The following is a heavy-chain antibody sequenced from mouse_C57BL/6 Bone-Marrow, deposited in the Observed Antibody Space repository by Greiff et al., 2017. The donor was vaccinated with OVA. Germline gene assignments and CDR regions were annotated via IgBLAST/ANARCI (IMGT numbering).Heavy chain of an antibody. CDR1: GFSLTSYG. J-gene: IGHJ3*01. D-gene: IGHD2-3*01. CDR2: IWGDGGT. Sequence: VMLVESGPGLVAPSQSLSITCTVSGFSLTSYGVSWVRQPPGKGLEWLGVIWGDGGTNYHSALISRLSISKDNSKSQVFLILNSLQTDDTATYYCAKSYYDGYAWFAYWGQGTLVTVSA. V-gene: IGHV2-3*01. CDR3: AKSYYDGYAWFAY.